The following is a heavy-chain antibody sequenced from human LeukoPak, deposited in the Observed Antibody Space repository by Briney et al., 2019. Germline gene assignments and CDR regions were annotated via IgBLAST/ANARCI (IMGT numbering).Heavy chain of an antibody. D-gene: IGHD1-26*01. CDR3: AREPSGTYPFDY. CDR2: IRYDGSNK. V-gene: IGHV3-30*02. J-gene: IGHJ4*02. CDR1: GFTFSSYG. Sequence: PGGSLRLSCAASGFTFSSYGMHWVRQAPGKGLEWVAFIRYDGSNKYYADSVKGRFTISRDNSKNTLYLQMNSLRTEDTAVYYCAREPSGTYPFDYWGQGTLVTVSS.